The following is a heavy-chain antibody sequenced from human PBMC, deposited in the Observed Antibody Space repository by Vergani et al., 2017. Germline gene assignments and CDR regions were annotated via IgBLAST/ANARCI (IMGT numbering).Heavy chain of an antibody. V-gene: IGHV3-23*04. D-gene: IGHD5-18*01. J-gene: IGHJ4*02. CDR3: AKDRAAMVLFDY. CDR2: ISGSGGST. CDR1: GFTFSSYG. Sequence: VQLVESGGGVVQPGRSLRLSCAASGFTFSSYGMHWVRQAPGKGLEWVSAISGSGGSTYYADSVKGRFTISRDNSKNTLYLQMNSLRAEDTAVYYCAKDRAAMVLFDYWGQGTLVTVSS.